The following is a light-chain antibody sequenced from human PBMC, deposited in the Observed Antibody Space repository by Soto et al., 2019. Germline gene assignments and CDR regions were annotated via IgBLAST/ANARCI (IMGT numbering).Light chain of an antibody. J-gene: IGLJ3*02. Sequence: QSAPTQPPSASGSPGQSVTISCTGTSSDVADYNYVSWYQQYPGKAPKLMIYEVSKRPSGVPDRFSGSKSGNTASLTVSGLQAEDEADYYCSSYAGSNNWVFGGGTKLTVL. CDR3: SSYAGSNNWV. V-gene: IGLV2-8*01. CDR1: SSDVADYNY. CDR2: EVS.